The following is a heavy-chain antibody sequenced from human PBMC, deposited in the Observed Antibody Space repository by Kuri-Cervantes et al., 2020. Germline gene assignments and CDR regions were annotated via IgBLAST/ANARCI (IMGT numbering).Heavy chain of an antibody. Sequence: SETLSLTCTVSGGSISSYYWSWIRQPPGKGLEWIGYIYYSGSTYYNPSLKSRVSISVDMSKNQFSLNLSSVTAADTAVYYCARRGYADNYFDYWGRGTLVTVSS. CDR1: GGSISSYY. V-gene: IGHV4-59*08. CDR2: IYYSGST. J-gene: IGHJ4*02. CDR3: ARRGYADNYFDY. D-gene: IGHD1-1*01.